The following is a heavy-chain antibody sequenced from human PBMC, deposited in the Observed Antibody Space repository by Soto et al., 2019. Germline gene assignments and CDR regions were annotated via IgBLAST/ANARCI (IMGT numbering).Heavy chain of an antibody. D-gene: IGHD3-9*01. CDR3: AHKGPEDWPLDY. Sequence: QITLKESGPTLVRPTQTLTLTCAFSGFSLSTSGVGVGWIRQPPGKALEWLAVIYWDDSKHYSPSLRSRLTITKDTSKTQVVLTMTNMDPTDTGTYYCAHKGPEDWPLDYWGKGNLVYVSS. CDR2: IYWDDSK. J-gene: IGHJ4*02. CDR1: GFSLSTSGVG. V-gene: IGHV2-5*02.